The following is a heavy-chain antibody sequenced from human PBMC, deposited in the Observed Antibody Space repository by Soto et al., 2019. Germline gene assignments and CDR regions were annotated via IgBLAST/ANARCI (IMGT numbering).Heavy chain of an antibody. CDR2: IYSGGST. V-gene: IGHV3-53*01. J-gene: IGHJ6*02. CDR1: GFTVSSNY. D-gene: IGHD5-18*01. CDR3: ARDSIAGDTAMIDDYYYYGMDV. Sequence: GGSLRLSCAASGFTVSSNYMSWVRQAPGKGLEWVSVIYSGGSTYYADSVKGRFTISRDNSKNTLYLQMNSLRAEDTAVYYCARDSIAGDTAMIDDYYYYGMDVWCQGTTVTV.